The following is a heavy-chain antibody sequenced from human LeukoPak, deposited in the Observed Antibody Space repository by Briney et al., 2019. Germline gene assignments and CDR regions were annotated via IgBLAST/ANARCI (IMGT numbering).Heavy chain of an antibody. CDR3: ARSSDCSSTSCYGRDGMDV. CDR2: ISRSGSTI. V-gene: IGHV3-11*01. J-gene: IGHJ6*02. Sequence: GGSLRLSCAASGFTYRDYYMRWPRRAPGRGRVGVSCISRSGSTIYYADSVKGRFTISRDNAKNSLYLQMNSLRAEDTAVYYCARSSDCSSTSCYGRDGMDVRGQGTTVTVSS. CDR1: GFTYRDYY. D-gene: IGHD2-2*01.